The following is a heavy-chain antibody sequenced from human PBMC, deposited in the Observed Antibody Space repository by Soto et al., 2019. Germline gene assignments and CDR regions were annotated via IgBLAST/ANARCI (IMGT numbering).Heavy chain of an antibody. V-gene: IGHV1-46*01. CDR1: GYTFTSYY. D-gene: IGHD3-22*01. CDR3: TRSGGDYENSGYYGGDFHY. Sequence: GASVKVSCKASGYTFTSYYMHWVRQAPGQGLEWMGIINPSGGSTSYAQKFQGRVTMTRDTSTSTVYTELSSLRSEDTAVYYCTRSGGDYENSGYYGGDFHYWGRGTLVTVSS. CDR2: INPSGGST. J-gene: IGHJ4*02.